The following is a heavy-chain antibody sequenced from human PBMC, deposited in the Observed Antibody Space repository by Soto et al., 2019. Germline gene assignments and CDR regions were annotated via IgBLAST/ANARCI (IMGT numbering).Heavy chain of an antibody. J-gene: IGHJ6*02. CDR1: GFTVSSND. CDR3: ARGGPVYYYYGMDV. CDR2: IYSGGST. V-gene: IGHV3-53*01. Sequence: GGSLRLSCAASGFTVSSNDMSWVRQAPGKGLEWVPVIYSGGSTYYADSVKGRFTISRDNSKNTLYLQMNSLRAEDTAVYYCARGGPVYYYYGMDVWGQGTTVTVSS.